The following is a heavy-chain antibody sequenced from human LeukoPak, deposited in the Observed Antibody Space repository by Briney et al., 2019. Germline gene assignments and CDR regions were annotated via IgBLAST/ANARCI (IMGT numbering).Heavy chain of an antibody. CDR2: IYWDDDK. J-gene: IGHJ5*02. CDR1: GFSLSTSGVG. CDR3: AHAGITMVRGVISNWFDP. D-gene: IGHD3-10*01. V-gene: IGHV2-5*02. Sequence: ESGTTLVKPTQTLTLTCTFSGFSLSTSGVGVGWIRQPPGKALEWLALIYWDDDKRYSPSLKSRLTITKDTSKNQVVLTMTNMDPVDTATYYCAHAGITMVRGVISNWFDPWGQGTLVTVSS.